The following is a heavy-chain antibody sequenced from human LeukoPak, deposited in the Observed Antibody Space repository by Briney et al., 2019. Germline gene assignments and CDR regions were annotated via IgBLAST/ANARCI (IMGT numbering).Heavy chain of an antibody. V-gene: IGHV4-31*03. Sequence: SQTLSLTCTVSGGSIRSGGYYWGWIRQHPGKGLEWIGHIYYSGSTSYNPPLRSRVTISVDTSKNQFSLNLSSVTVADTAVYYCARDIGSRYYPGWGQGTLVTVSS. D-gene: IGHD3-22*01. J-gene: IGHJ4*02. CDR3: ARDIGSRYYPG. CDR1: GGSIRSGGYY. CDR2: IYYSGST.